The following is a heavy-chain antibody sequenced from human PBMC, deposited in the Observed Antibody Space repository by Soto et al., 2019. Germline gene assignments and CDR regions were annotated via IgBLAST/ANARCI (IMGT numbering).Heavy chain of an antibody. Sequence: SETLSLTCPVSGGSISIGDYYWSWIRQPPGKGLEWIGYIYYSGSTYYNPSLKSRVTISVDTSKNQFSLKLSSVTAADTAVYYWAREMIRAADIWGQGTMVT. J-gene: IGHJ3*02. V-gene: IGHV4-30-4*01. D-gene: IGHD3-16*01. CDR3: AREMIRAADI. CDR2: IYYSGST. CDR1: GGSISIGDYY.